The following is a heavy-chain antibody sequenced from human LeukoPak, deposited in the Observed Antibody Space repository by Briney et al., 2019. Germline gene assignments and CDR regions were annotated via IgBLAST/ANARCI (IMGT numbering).Heavy chain of an antibody. CDR1: GGSISSGSYY. CDR2: IYTSGST. D-gene: IGHD1-26*01. Sequence: SETLSLTCTVSGGSISSGSYYWSWIRQPAGKGLEWIGRIYTSGSTNYNPSLKSRVTMSVDTSKNQFSLKLSSVTAADTAVYYCARDITMGATTGGFFDYWGQGTLVTVSS. V-gene: IGHV4-61*02. J-gene: IGHJ4*02. CDR3: ARDITMGATTGGFFDY.